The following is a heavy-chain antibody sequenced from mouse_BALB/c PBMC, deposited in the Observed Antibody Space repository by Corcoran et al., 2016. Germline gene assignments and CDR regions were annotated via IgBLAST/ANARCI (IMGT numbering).Heavy chain of an antibody. Sequence: QIQLVQSGPELKKPGETVKISCKASGYTFTNYGMNWVKQAPGKGLKWMGWINTYTGEPTYADDFKGRFAFSLETSASTAYLQINNLKNEDTATYFWARRAYYGNYVGPYAMDYWGQGTSVTVSS. CDR1: GYTFTNYG. CDR2: INTYTGEP. D-gene: IGHD2-1*01. J-gene: IGHJ4*01. CDR3: ARRAYYGNYVGPYAMDY. V-gene: IGHV9-3-1*01.